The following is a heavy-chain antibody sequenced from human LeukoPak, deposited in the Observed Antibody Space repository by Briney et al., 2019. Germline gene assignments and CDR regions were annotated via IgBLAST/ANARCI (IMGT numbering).Heavy chain of an antibody. CDR2: ISGSGGST. CDR1: GFTFSSYA. Sequence: GGSLRLSCAASGFTFSSYAMSWVRQAPGKGLEWVSAISGSGGSTYYADSVKGRFTISRDNSKNTLYLQMNSLRAEDTAVYYCAILAYYYDSSGFGFLDYWGQGTLVTVCS. J-gene: IGHJ4*02. CDR3: AILAYYYDSSGFGFLDY. V-gene: IGHV3-23*01. D-gene: IGHD3-22*01.